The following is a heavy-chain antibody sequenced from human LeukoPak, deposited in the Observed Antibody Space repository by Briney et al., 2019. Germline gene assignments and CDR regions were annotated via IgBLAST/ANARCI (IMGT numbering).Heavy chain of an antibody. J-gene: IGHJ6*03. V-gene: IGHV1-18*01. Sequence: GASVKVSCKASGYTFTSYGISWVRQAPGQGLEWMGWISAYNGNTNYAQKLQGRVTMTTDTSTSTAYTELRSLRSDDTAVYYCARGDPPYYYYYYMDVWGKGTTVTVSS. CDR2: ISAYNGNT. CDR1: GYTFTSYG. CDR3: ARGDPPYYYYYYMDV.